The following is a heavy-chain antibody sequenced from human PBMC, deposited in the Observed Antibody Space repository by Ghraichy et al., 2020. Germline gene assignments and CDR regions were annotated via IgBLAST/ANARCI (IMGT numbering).Heavy chain of an antibody. CDR3: AKDRKVRGDYYFDY. J-gene: IGHJ4*02. D-gene: IGHD3-10*01. CDR2: ISWDGGST. Sequence: LSLTCAAFGFTFDDYAMHWVRQAPGKGLEWVSLISWDGGSTYYADSVKGRFTISRDNSKNSLYLQMNSLRAEDTALYYCAKDRKVRGDYYFDYWGQGTLVTVSS. V-gene: IGHV3-43D*03. CDR1: GFTFDDYA.